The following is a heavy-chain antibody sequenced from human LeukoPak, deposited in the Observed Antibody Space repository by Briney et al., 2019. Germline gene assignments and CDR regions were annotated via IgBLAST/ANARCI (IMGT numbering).Heavy chain of an antibody. CDR3: AREDAEYYDILTGYYEPFDY. D-gene: IGHD3-9*01. J-gene: IGHJ4*02. CDR2: IWYGGSSK. V-gene: IGHV3-33*08. Sequence: GGSLRLSCAASGFTFSSYGMHWVRQAPGKGLEWVAVIWYGGSSKYYADSVKGRFTISRDNSKNTLYLQMNSLRVEDTAVYYCAREDAEYYDILTGYYEPFDYWGQGTLVTVSS. CDR1: GFTFSSYG.